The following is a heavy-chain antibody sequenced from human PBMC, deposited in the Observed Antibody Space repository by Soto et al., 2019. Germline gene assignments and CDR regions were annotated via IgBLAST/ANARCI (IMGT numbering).Heavy chain of an antibody. CDR1: GFTFSSYG. D-gene: IGHD3-22*01. CDR3: AREMGQITMIVVGKYYGMDV. CDR2: IWYDGSNK. Sequence: GGSLRLSCAASGFTFSSYGMHWVRQAPGKGLEWVAVIWYDGSNKYYADSVKGRFTISRDNSKNTLYLQMNSLRAEDTAVYYCAREMGQITMIVVGKYYGMDVWGQGTTVTVSS. V-gene: IGHV3-33*01. J-gene: IGHJ6*02.